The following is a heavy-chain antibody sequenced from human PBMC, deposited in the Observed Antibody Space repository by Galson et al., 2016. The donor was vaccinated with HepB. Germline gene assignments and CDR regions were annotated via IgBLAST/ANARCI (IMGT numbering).Heavy chain of an antibody. Sequence: CAISGDSVSNSNVAWNWIRQSPSRGLEWLRGTYKRSKWHTDYAGSVKSRMTINTDTVRNQFSLQLQSVTPEDTAVYYCARVATAVRSGWKTLAPRFYYSGAYVQWGQGTLVTVSS. D-gene: IGHD6-19*01. V-gene: IGHV6-1*01. CDR3: ARVATAVRSGWKTLAPRFYYSGAYVQ. CDR2: TYKRSKWHT. CDR1: GDSVSNSNVA. J-gene: IGHJ4*02.